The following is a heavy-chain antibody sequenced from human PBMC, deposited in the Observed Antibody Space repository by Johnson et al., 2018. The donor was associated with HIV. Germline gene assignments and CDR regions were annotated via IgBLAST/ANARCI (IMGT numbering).Heavy chain of an antibody. J-gene: IGHJ3*02. CDR2: ISGSGGST. CDR3: ARGGGYYDSNGYLLDAFDI. V-gene: IGHV3-23*04. Sequence: VQLVESGGGLVQPGGSLRLSCAASGFTFSSYAMSWVRQAPGKGLEWVSAISGSGGSTYYADSVKGRLTISRDNFKNTLYLQMNSLRAEDTAVYYCARGGGYYDSNGYLLDAFDIWGQGTMVTVSS. CDR1: GFTFSSYA. D-gene: IGHD3-22*01.